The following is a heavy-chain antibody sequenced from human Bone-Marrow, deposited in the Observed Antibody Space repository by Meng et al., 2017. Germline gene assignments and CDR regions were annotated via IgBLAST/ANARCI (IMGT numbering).Heavy chain of an antibody. J-gene: IGHJ5*02. Sequence: VQLVQSGAEVKKPGASVQASCKASGYTFTSYDINWVRQATGQGLEWMGWMDPNSGNTGYAQKFQGRVTLTRNTSISTAYMELSSLRSEGTAVYYCARGSNWFDPWGQGTLVTVSS. CDR3: ARGSNWFDP. CDR1: GYTFTSYD. CDR2: MDPNSGNT. V-gene: IGHV1-8*01.